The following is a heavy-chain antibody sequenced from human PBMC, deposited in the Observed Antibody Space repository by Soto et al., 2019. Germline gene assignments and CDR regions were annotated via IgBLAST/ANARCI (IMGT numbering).Heavy chain of an antibody. CDR3: VKDLPEYYDFWSGYYISPNEYGMDV. Sequence: PGGSLRLSCSASGFTFSSYAMHWVRQAPGKGLEYVSAISSNGGSTYYADSVKGRFTISRDNSKNTLYLQMSSLRAEDTAVYYCVKDLPEYYDFWSGYYISPNEYGMDVWGQGNTVTVS. J-gene: IGHJ6*02. D-gene: IGHD3-3*01. CDR1: GFTFSSYA. CDR2: ISSNGGST. V-gene: IGHV3-64D*08.